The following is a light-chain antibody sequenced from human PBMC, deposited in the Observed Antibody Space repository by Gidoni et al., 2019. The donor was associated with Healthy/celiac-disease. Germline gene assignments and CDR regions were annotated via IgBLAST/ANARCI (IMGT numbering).Light chain of an antibody. V-gene: IGKV1-5*03. CDR1: QSISSW. J-gene: IGKJ1*01. CDR2: KAS. CDR3: QQYNSNSPWT. Sequence: DIKMTQSPSTLSASVGDRVTITGRASQSISSWLAWYQQKPGKAPKLLIYKASSLESGVPSRFSGSGSGTEFTLTISSLQPDDFATYYCQQYNSNSPWTFGQGTRVEIK.